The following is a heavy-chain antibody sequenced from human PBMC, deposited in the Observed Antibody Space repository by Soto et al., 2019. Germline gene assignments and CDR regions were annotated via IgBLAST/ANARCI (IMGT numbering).Heavy chain of an antibody. CDR1: GGTFSSYA. D-gene: IGHD6-13*01. CDR2: IIPIFVTA. Sequence: QVQLVQSGAEVKKPGSSVKVSCKASGGTFSSYAISWVRQAPGQGLEWMGGIIPIFVTANYAQKFQGRVTITVDESTSTGYMELSSLRSEDTAVYYCARGHIAAAGSEGDYYYYYGMDVWGQGTTVTVSS. CDR3: ARGHIAAAGSEGDYYYYYGMDV. V-gene: IGHV1-69*12. J-gene: IGHJ6*02.